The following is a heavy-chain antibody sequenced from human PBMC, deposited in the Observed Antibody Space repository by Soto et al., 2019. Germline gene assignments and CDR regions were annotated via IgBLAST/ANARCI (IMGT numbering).Heavy chain of an antibody. CDR1: GGSISSSSYY. D-gene: IGHD3-10*01. V-gene: IGHV4-39*01. CDR3: ARSSPGRNYYYGMDV. CDR2: IYYSGST. Sequence: SETLSLTCTVSGGSISSSSYYWGWIRQPPGKGLEWIGSIYYSGSTYYNPSLKSRVTISVDTSKNQFSLKLSSVTAADTAVYYCARSSPGRNYYYGMDVWGQGTTVTVSS. J-gene: IGHJ6*02.